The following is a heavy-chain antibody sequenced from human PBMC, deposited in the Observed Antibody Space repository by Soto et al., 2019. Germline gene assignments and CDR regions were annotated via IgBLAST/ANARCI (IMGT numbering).Heavy chain of an antibody. Sequence: WETLSLTCAVSGYSISSSNWWGWIRQPPGKGLEWIGYIYYSGSTYYNPSLKSRVTMSVDTSKNQFSLRLSSVTAVDTAVYYCARINPGAGHYYDMDVWGQGTTVTVSS. V-gene: IGHV4-28*01. D-gene: IGHD3-10*01. CDR2: IYYSGST. J-gene: IGHJ6*02. CDR3: ARINPGAGHYYDMDV. CDR1: GYSISSSNW.